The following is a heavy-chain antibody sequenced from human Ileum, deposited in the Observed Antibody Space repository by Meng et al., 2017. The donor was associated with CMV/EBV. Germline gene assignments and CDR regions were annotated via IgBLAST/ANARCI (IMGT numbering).Heavy chain of an antibody. J-gene: IGHJ4*02. D-gene: IGHD3-10*01. CDR3: AKKVVSGWFGELSFDY. CDR2: ISGSGGST. V-gene: IGHV3-23*01. CDR1: GFTFSSYA. Sequence: GESLSLSCAASGFTFSSYAMSWVRQAPGQGLEWVSAISGSGGSTYYADSVKGRFTISRDNSKNTLYLQMNSLRAEDTAVYCWAKKVVSGWFGELSFDYWGQGTLVTVSS.